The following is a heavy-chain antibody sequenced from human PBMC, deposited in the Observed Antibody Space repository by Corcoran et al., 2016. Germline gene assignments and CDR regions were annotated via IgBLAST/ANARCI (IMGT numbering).Heavy chain of an antibody. D-gene: IGHD6-19*01. CDR2: IYYSGST. V-gene: IGHV4-39*07. CDR3: ARDGVAVAGTPVDY. J-gene: IGHJ4*02. CDR1: GGSISSSCYY. Sequence: QLQLQESGPGLVKPSEPLSLTCTVSGGSISSSCYYWGWIRQPPGKGLEWIGSIYYSGSTYYNPSLKSRVTISLDTAKNQFSLKRSAGTAADRAVYYCARDGVAVAGTPVDYWGQGTLVTVSS.